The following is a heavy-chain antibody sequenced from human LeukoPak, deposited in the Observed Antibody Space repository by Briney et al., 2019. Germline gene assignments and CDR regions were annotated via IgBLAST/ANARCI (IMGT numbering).Heavy chain of an antibody. V-gene: IGHV3-30*18. CDR2: ISYDGSNK. Sequence: PGRSLRLSCAASGFTFSSYGMHWVRQAPGKGLEWVAVISYDGSNKYYADSVKGRFTISRDNSKNTLYLQMNSLRAEDTAVYYCAKGRDMLSDYWGQGTLVTVSS. CDR1: GFTFSSYG. J-gene: IGHJ4*02. CDR3: AKGRDMLSDY. D-gene: IGHD2-15*01.